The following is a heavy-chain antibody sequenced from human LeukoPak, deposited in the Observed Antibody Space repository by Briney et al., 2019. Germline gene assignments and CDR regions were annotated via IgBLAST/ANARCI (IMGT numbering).Heavy chain of an antibody. V-gene: IGHV3-23*01. CDR2: TGLESVHT. CDR1: RFTFTRHA. J-gene: IGHJ4*02. CDR3: VRGDDIGKHPTRAYYFDI. D-gene: IGHD3-10*01. Sequence: GGSLRLSCAASRFTFTRHAMSWVRQAPGKGLEWVSTTGLESVHTLCADSVQGRFTVSRDNSRNTLDLQMDNLTVDDTAIYYCVRGDDIGKHPTRAYYFDIWGQGTLVSVSS.